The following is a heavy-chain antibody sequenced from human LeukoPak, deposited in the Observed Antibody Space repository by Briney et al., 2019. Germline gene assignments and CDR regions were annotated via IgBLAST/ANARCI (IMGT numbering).Heavy chain of an antibody. Sequence: GGSLRLSCAASGFTVSSNYMSWVRQAPGKGLEWVSSISGNGGSTYYADSMKGRFTISRDNSKNTLYLQMDSLRAEDTAVYYCAKDRTDCSSTSCYYWYFDLWGRGTLVTVSS. J-gene: IGHJ2*01. V-gene: IGHV3-23*01. CDR1: GFTVSSNY. CDR2: ISGNGGST. D-gene: IGHD2-2*01. CDR3: AKDRTDCSSTSCYYWYFDL.